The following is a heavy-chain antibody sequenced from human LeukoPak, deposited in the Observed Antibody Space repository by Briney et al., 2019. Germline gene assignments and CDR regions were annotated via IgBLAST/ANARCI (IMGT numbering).Heavy chain of an antibody. V-gene: IGHV3-11*04. CDR3: ARILEGYHYYMDV. CDR1: RVTFSDYY. Sequence: GGSLRLTCAVSRVTFSDYYMSWIRQAPGKGLQWVSYIGTGGSITYYADSVKGRFTISRDNAKNSLYLQMNSLRVEDTAVYYCARILEGYHYYMDVWGKGTTVTVSS. J-gene: IGHJ6*03. CDR2: IGTGGSIT.